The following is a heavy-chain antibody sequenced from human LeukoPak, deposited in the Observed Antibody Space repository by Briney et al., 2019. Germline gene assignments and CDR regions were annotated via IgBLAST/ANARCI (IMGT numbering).Heavy chain of an antibody. V-gene: IGHV4-59*08. CDR1: GGSISSYY. CDR2: MYYSGST. J-gene: IGHJ2*01. D-gene: IGHD5-12*01. CDR3: ARKSLTGRFNDYDVWSFDL. Sequence: SETLSLTCTVSGGSISSYYWSWIRQPPGKGLEWIGYMYYSGSTDYNPSLESRVTLSVDTSNNHFSLNLYSVTAADTAVYYCARKSLTGRFNDYDVWSFDLWGRGTLVTVSS.